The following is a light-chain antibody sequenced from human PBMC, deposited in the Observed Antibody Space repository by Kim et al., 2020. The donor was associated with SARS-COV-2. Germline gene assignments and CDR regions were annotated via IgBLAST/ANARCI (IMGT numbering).Light chain of an antibody. CDR2: ENN. Sequence: NFMLTQPHSVSESPGKTVTISCTRSSGSIVSSYVQWYQQRPGSSPTLVIYENNRRPSGVPDRFSGSFDTSSNSASLTISGLKTEDEADYYCQSFDRTIHVFGGGTKLTFL. CDR1: SGSIVSSY. J-gene: IGLJ2*01. V-gene: IGLV6-57*01. CDR3: QSFDRTIHV.